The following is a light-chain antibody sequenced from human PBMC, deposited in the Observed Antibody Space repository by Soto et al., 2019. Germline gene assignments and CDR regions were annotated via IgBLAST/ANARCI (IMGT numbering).Light chain of an antibody. V-gene: IGKV1-33*01. J-gene: IGKJ4*01. Sequence: DTQMTQSPSTLSASVGDRVTITCRASQSISSWLAWYQQKPGKAPKLLIYDASNLETGVPSRFSGSGSGTDFTFTISSLQPEDIATYYCQQYDNLPLTVGGGTKVDSK. CDR1: QSISSW. CDR3: QQYDNLPLT. CDR2: DAS.